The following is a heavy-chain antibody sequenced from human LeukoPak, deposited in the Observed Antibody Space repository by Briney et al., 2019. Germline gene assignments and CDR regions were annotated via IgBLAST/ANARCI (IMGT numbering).Heavy chain of an antibody. J-gene: IGHJ4*02. Sequence: GGSLRLSCAASGFTLSSYAMTWVRQAPGKGLEWVSFIGSSGDDTFYAGSVKGRFTISRDNSKNTLYLQMNSLRVEDTAVYYCAKVRGGVIAVTFFDYWGQGTLVTVSS. CDR1: GFTLSSYA. V-gene: IGHV3-23*01. D-gene: IGHD6-19*01. CDR2: IGSSGDDT. CDR3: AKVRGGVIAVTFFDY.